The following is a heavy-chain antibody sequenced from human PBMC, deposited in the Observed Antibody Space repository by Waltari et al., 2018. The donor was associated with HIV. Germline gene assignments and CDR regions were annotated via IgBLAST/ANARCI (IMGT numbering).Heavy chain of an antibody. CDR2: ISNDGSNK. CDR3: ARDPYYYDSSGYLCYFDY. CDR1: GFHFSRLA. D-gene: IGHD3-22*01. Sequence: QVQLVESGGGVVQPGRSLSLPCAASGFHFSRLATLWVCQAPGKGLEWVAVISNDGSNKYYADSVKGRFTISRDNSKNTLYLQMNSLRAEDTAVYYCARDPYYYDSSGYLCYFDYWGQGTLVTVSS. V-gene: IGHV3-30-3*01. J-gene: IGHJ4*02.